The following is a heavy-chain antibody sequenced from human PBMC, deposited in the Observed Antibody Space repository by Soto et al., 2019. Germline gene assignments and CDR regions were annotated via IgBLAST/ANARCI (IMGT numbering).Heavy chain of an antibody. Sequence: GGSLRLSCAASGFTFSSYSMNWVRQAPGKGLEWVSSISSSSSYIYYADSVKGRFTISRDNAKNSLYLQMNSLRAEDTVVYYCARDSDFWSGYPMDVWGKGTTVTVSS. CDR3: ARDSDFWSGYPMDV. D-gene: IGHD3-3*01. CDR2: ISSSSSYI. V-gene: IGHV3-21*01. J-gene: IGHJ6*03. CDR1: GFTFSSYS.